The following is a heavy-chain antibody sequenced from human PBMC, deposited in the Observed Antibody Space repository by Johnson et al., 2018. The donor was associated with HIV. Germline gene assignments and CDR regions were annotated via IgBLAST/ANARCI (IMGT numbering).Heavy chain of an antibody. Sequence: QVQLVESGGGVVQPGRSLRLSCAASGFTFSSYAMRWVRQAPGKGLEWVAVISYDGSNKYFADSVKGRFTISRDNSKNTLHLQMNSLRAEDTAVYYCAKGTHYSDSSGYWSNDAFDIWGQGTRVTVSS. CDR2: ISYDGSNK. CDR1: GFTFSSYA. D-gene: IGHD3-22*01. J-gene: IGHJ3*02. CDR3: AKGTHYSDSSGYWSNDAFDI. V-gene: IGHV3-30-3*01.